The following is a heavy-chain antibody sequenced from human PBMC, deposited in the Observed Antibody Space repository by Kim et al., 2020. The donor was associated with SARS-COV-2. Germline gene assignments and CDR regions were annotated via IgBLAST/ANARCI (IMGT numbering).Heavy chain of an antibody. D-gene: IGHD3-3*01. J-gene: IGHJ5*02. CDR3: ARVWNDFWSDGWFDP. CDR1: GGSISSYY. CDR2: IYYSGST. V-gene: IGHV4-59*01. Sequence: SETLSLTCTVSGGSISSYYWSWIRQPPGKGLEWIGYIYYSGSTNYNPSLKSRVTISVDTSKNQFSLKLSSVTAAYTAVYYCARVWNDFWSDGWFDPWVQGTLVTVSS.